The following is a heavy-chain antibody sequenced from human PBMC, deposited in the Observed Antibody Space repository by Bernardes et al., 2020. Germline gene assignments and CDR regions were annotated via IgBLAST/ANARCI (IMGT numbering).Heavy chain of an antibody. D-gene: IGHD1-26*01. J-gene: IGHJ6*03. V-gene: IGHV4-34*01. CDR1: GGSISDVY. CDR3: ASSGSNIDSSPMDV. Sequence: SETLSLTCTVYGGSISDVYWTWIRQSPVKGLEWLGKSNHRGDFRSNPSLSDRVTISIDRPKKQFSLKLQSVTAADTAVYYCASSGSNIDSSPMDVWGEGTSVTVSS. CDR2: SNHRGDF.